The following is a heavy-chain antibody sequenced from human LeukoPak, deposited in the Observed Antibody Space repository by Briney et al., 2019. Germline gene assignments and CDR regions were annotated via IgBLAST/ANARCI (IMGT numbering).Heavy chain of an antibody. V-gene: IGHV1-8*01. D-gene: IGHD3-9*01. CDR2: MTPNSGNT. J-gene: IGHJ4*02. CDR3: ARDRRLALDY. CDR1: GFTFTSHD. Sequence: ASVKVSCKASGFTFTSHDINWVRQAPGQGLEWMGWMTPNSGNTGYAQKFQGRVTMTRNTSISTAYMELSSLRSEDTAVYYCARDRRLALDYWGQGTLVTVSS.